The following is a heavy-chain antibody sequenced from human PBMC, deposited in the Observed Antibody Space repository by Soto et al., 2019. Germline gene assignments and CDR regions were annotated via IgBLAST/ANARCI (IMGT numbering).Heavy chain of an antibody. J-gene: IGHJ6*02. D-gene: IGHD6-19*01. V-gene: IGHV3-13*01. Sequence: GGSLRLSCAASGFTFSSYDMHWVRQATGKGLEWVSAIGTAGDTYYPGSVKGRFTISRENAKNSLYLQMNSLRAEDTAVYYCARDYSSGSQYGMDVWGQGTTVTVSS. CDR1: GFTFSSYD. CDR3: ARDYSSGSQYGMDV. CDR2: IGTAGDT.